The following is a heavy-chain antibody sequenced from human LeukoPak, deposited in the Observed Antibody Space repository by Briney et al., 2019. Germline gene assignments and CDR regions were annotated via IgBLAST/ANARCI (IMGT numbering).Heavy chain of an antibody. Sequence: GASVKVSCKASGYTFTGYYMHWVRQAPGQGLEWMGWINPNSGGTNYAQKFQGRVTMTRDTSISTAYMELSGLRSDDTAVYYCARALPPTVTTSRLDQWGQGTLVTVSS. J-gene: IGHJ4*02. V-gene: IGHV1-2*02. CDR1: GYTFTGYY. D-gene: IGHD4-11*01. CDR3: ARALPPTVTTSRLDQ. CDR2: INPNSGGT.